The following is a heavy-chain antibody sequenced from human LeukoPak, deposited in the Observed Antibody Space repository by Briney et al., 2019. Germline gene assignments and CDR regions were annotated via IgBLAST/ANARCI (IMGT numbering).Heavy chain of an antibody. CDR3: ARVNGLYYYGMDV. J-gene: IGHJ6*04. CDR1: VGTFSSYT. CDR2: IIPILGIA. V-gene: IGHV1-69*02. Sequence: GASVKVSCKASVGTFSSYTISWVRQAPGQGLEWMGRIIPILGIANYAQKFQGRVTITADKSTSTAYMELSSLRSEDTAVYYCARVNGLYYYGMDVWGKGTTVTVSS.